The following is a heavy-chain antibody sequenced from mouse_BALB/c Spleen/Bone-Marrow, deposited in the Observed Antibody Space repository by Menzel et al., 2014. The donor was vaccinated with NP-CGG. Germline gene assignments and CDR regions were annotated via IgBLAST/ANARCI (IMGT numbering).Heavy chain of an antibody. D-gene: IGHD2-3*01. Sequence: DVKLVESGPELVKPGASMKISCKASGYSFTGYTMNRVKQSHGKNLEWIGLINPYNGGTSYNQKFKGKATLTVDKSSSTAYMELLSLTSEDSAVYYCARGGYSHYYAMNYWGQGTSVTVSS. CDR2: INPYNGGT. CDR3: ARGGYSHYYAMNY. J-gene: IGHJ4*01. CDR1: GYSFTGYT. V-gene: IGHV1-18*01.